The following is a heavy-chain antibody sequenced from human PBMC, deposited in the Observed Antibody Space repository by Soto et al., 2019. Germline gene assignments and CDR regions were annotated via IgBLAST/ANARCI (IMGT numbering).Heavy chain of an antibody. CDR2: IFHSGST. CDR1: GASIRSNNR. J-gene: IGHJ4*02. Sequence: PSETLSLTCAVSGASIRSNNRWSWVRQPPGKGLEWIGEIFHSGSTNYNPTLRTRLTISVDKSKNQFSLKLSSVTAADTAVYYCARDKITGLFDYWGQGTLVTVSS. D-gene: IGHD2-8*02. V-gene: IGHV4-4*02. CDR3: ARDKITGLFDY.